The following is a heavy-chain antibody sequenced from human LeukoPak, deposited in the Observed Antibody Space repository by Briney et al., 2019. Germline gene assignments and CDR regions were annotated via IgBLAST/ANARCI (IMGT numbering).Heavy chain of an antibody. D-gene: IGHD2-21*01. CDR2: IKTKTDGGTT. CDR1: GSISITAG. V-gene: IGHV3-15*07. CDR3: ATPLIA. Sequence: GGPLSLSCEASGSISITAGRTWARKAPGKGLEWVGRIKTKTDGGTTDYAAPVKGRFTISRDDSKNTLYLQMNSLKTEDTAVYYCATPLIAGGQGTLVTVSS. J-gene: IGHJ4*02.